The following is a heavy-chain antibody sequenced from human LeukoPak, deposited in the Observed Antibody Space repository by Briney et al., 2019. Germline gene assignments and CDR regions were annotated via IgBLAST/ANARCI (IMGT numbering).Heavy chain of an antibody. CDR1: GYTFTCYY. V-gene: IGHV1-2*02. D-gene: IGHD6-19*01. Sequence: ASVKVSCKASGYTFTCYYMHWVRQAPGQGLEWMGWINPNSGGTNYAQKSQGRVTMTRDTSISTAYMELSRLRSDDTAVYYCARSRFRDSSGWVFDYWGQGTLVTVSS. J-gene: IGHJ4*02. CDR2: INPNSGGT. CDR3: ARSRFRDSSGWVFDY.